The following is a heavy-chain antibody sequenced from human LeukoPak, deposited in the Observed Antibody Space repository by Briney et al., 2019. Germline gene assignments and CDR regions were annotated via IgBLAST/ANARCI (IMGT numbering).Heavy chain of an antibody. Sequence: GGSLRLSCAASGFTFSSYSMNWVRQAPGKGLEWVSYISSSSSTIYYADSVKGRFTISRDNAKNSLYLQMNSLRAEDTAGYYCARCALHNWNEGYAFDIWGQGTMVTVSS. CDR3: ARCALHNWNEGYAFDI. D-gene: IGHD1-1*01. CDR2: ISSSSSTI. V-gene: IGHV3-48*01. J-gene: IGHJ3*02. CDR1: GFTFSSYS.